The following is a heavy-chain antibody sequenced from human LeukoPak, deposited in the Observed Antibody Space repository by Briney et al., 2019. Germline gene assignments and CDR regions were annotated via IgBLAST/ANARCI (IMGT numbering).Heavy chain of an antibody. J-gene: IGHJ4*02. CDR1: GFSLSSYM. CDR3: ATDYSRSYFGS. V-gene: IGHV3-15*01. D-gene: IGHD1-26*01. CDR2: IKTRYYDGETT. Sequence: GGSLRLSCAASGFSLSSYMLNWVRQAPGKGLEWVGRIKTRYYDGETTDYAAPVKGRFTVSRDDSKNTLYLQMNNLETDDTAVYYCATDYSRSYFGSWGQGTLVTVSS.